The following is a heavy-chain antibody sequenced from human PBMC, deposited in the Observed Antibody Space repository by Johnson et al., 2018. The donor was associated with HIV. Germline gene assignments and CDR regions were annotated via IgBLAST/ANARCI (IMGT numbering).Heavy chain of an antibody. V-gene: IGHV3-66*02. CDR3: ARGAVSGYVSVDAFHI. J-gene: IGHJ3*02. CDR1: GFTVSNNY. D-gene: IGHD5-12*01. CDR2: INWNGGST. Sequence: VQLVESGGGLVQPGGSLRLSCAASGFTVSNNYMNWVRQAPGKGLEWVSGINWNGGSTGYADSVKGRFIISRDNSKNTLYLQMHSLTPEDTAVYYCARGAVSGYVSVDAFHIWGQGTRVTVSS.